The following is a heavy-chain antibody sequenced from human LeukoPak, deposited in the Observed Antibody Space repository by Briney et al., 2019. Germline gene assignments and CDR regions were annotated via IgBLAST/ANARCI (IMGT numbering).Heavy chain of an antibody. V-gene: IGHV3-48*01. CDR2: ISSSSSTI. Sequence: GGSLRHSCAASGFTFSSYSMNWVRQAPGKGLEWVSYISSSSSTIYYADSVKGRFTVSRDNAKNSLYLQMNSLRAEDTAVYYCARDARIAAAGTLDYWGQGTLVTVPS. CDR3: ARDARIAAAGTLDY. CDR1: GFTFSSYS. D-gene: IGHD6-13*01. J-gene: IGHJ4*02.